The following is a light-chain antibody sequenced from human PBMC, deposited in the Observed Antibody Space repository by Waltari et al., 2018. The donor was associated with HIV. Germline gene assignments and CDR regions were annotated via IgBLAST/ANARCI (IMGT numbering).Light chain of an antibody. V-gene: IGLV2-14*03. CDR3: SSYTSSSTYV. Sequence: QSALTQPASVSGSPGQSITISCTGTSSVVGGSNHFSWYQQHPGKAPKLMIYDVSNRPSGVSNRFSGSKSGNTASLTISGLQAEDEADYYCSSYTSSSTYVFGTGTKVTVL. CDR2: DVS. CDR1: SSVVGGSNH. J-gene: IGLJ1*01.